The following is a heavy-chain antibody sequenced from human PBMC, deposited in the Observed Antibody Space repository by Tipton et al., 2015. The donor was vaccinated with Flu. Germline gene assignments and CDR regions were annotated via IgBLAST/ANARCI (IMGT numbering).Heavy chain of an antibody. D-gene: IGHD3-10*01. Sequence: TLSLTCSVSGGSISSGPYYWTWIRQHPGKGLEWIGYMYYGGSTYYSPSLQGLVTISFDMSKNQFSLNLNSVTAADTAVYYCARGSGTGSYPPFFDYWGQGIVVTVSS. V-gene: IGHV4-31*01. CDR3: ARGSGTGSYPPFFDY. CDR1: GGSISSGPYY. CDR2: MYYGGST. J-gene: IGHJ4*02.